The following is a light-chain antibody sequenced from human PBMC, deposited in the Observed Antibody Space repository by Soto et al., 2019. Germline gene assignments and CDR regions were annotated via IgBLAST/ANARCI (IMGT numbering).Light chain of an antibody. V-gene: IGKV1-39*01. J-gene: IGKJ2*01. Sequence: DIQMTQSPSSLSASVGDRVTITCRASQSISSYLNWYQQKPGKAPMLLIYAASSFQSWVSSRFSGSGSGTSFTLTISCLQPEDFASYYCHQSYTTPYTFGPGTKLEIK. CDR2: AAS. CDR3: HQSYTTPYT. CDR1: QSISSY.